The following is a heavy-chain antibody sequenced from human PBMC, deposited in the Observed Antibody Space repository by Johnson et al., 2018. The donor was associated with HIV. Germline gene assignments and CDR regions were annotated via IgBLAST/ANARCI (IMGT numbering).Heavy chain of an antibody. D-gene: IGHD6-19*01. J-gene: IGHJ3*02. Sequence: QVQLVESGGGVVQPGRSLRLSCAASGLTFRSYAMHWVRQAPGKGLEWVANMKQDGSEKYYADSVKGRFTISRDNSKNTLFLQMNSRRAEDTAVYYCAKKQWPEDDACEIWGQGKMVTGSS. CDR3: AKKQWPEDDACEI. V-gene: IGHV3-30*02. CDR2: MKQDGSEK. CDR1: GLTFRSYA.